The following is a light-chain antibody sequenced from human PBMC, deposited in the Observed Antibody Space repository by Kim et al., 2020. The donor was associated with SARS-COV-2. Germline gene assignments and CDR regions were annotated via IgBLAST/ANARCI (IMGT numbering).Light chain of an antibody. J-gene: IGLJ1*01. Sequence: SITNSCHGTSSDVGAYKYVSWYQQHPSKAPKLIIYDVSDRPSGVSNRFSGSKSGNAASLTISGLQAEDEADYYCYSYTSKSTPYVFGTGTKVTVL. CDR3: YSYTSKSTPYV. CDR1: SSDVGAYKY. V-gene: IGLV2-14*03. CDR2: DVS.